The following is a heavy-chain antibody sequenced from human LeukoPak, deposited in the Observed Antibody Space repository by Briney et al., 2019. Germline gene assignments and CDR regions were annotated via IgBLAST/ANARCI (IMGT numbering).Heavy chain of an antibody. CDR3: AGSMVRGVIIGY. V-gene: IGHV4-34*01. CDR1: GGSFSGYY. CDR2: IYHSGST. D-gene: IGHD3-10*01. J-gene: IGHJ4*02. Sequence: SETLSLTCAVYGGSFSGYYWSWIRQPPGKGLEWIGSIYHSGSTYYNPSLKSRVTISVDTSKNQFSLKLSSVTAADTAVYYCAGSMVRGVIIGYWGQGTLVTVSS.